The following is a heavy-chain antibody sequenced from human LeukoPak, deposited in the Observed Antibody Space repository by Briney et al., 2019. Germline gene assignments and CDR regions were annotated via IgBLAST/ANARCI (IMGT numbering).Heavy chain of an antibody. CDR3: GRYYVMDV. V-gene: IGHV3-23*01. Sequence: GGSLRLSCAASGFTFSTYVMNWVRQAPGKGLEWVSSISDSGGSTYCADSVKGRFTISRDNSKNTLYLQMNSLRAEDTAVYYCGRYYVMDVWGQGTSVTVSS. J-gene: IGHJ6*02. CDR1: GFTFSTYV. CDR2: ISDSGGST.